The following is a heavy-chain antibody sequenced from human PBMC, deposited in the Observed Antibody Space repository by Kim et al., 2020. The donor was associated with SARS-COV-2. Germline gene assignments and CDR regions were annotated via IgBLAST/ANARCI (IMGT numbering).Heavy chain of an antibody. V-gene: IGHV4-59*08. J-gene: IGHJ6*02. CDR1: GGSISSYY. Sequence: SETLSLTCTVSGGSISSYYWSWIRQPPGKGLEWIGYIYYSGSTNYNPSLKSRVTISVDTSKNQFSLKLSSVTAADTAVYYCARRGTGYSSSWYEDYYYGMDVWGQGTTVTVSS. D-gene: IGHD6-13*01. CDR3: ARRGTGYSSSWYEDYYYGMDV. CDR2: IYYSGST.